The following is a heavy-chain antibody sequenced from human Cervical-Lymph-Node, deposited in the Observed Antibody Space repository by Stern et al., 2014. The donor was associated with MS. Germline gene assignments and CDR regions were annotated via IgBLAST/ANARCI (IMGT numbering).Heavy chain of an antibody. Sequence: VQLVQSGAEVRKPGQSLTISCNISGYTFTDYWFAWVRQMPGQGLEWMGAIFPGASGTRYSPSFQGHVTISVDTSINTAYLQWSDLRASDTAMYYCARPHSPGWSYYFDFWGQGTLVAVSS. V-gene: IGHV5-51*01. CDR1: GYTFTDYW. CDR2: IFPGASGT. D-gene: IGHD6-19*01. J-gene: IGHJ4*02. CDR3: ARPHSPGWSYYFDF.